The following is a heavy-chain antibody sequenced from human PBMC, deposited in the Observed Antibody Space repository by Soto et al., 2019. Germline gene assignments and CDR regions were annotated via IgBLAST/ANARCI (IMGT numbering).Heavy chain of an antibody. Sequence: QVQLQESGPGLVKPSQTLSLTCTVSGGSISSGGYYWTWIRQHPGKGLEWIGYNYYSGITYYNPSIKSRVTISLDTSKNQCSLKLSSGTAADTAVYYCARGSSIAGLYYGMDVWGQGTTVTVSS. CDR1: GGSISSGGYY. J-gene: IGHJ6*02. CDR3: ARGSSIAGLYYGMDV. D-gene: IGHD6-6*01. V-gene: IGHV4-31*03. CDR2: NYYSGIT.